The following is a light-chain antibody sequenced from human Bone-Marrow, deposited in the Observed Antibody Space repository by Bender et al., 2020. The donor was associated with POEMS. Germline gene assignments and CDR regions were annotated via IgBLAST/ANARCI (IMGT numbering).Light chain of an antibody. V-gene: IGLV1-44*01. CDR2: SDN. CDR3: AAWEAGLSGGV. J-gene: IGLJ3*02. CDR1: NSNIGTNA. Sequence: QSVLTQPPSASGTPGQRVTISCSGSNSNIGTNAVNWYQQFPGTAPKLLIYSDNQRPSGVPDRFYALKSGTSTSLAISGLQSEGGADYYCAAWEAGLSGGVFGGGIKLTVL.